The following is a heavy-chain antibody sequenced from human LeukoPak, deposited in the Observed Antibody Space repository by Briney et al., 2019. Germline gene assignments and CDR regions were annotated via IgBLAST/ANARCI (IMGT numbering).Heavy chain of an antibody. CDR3: AKDLGVVPAADFDY. V-gene: IGHV3-53*01. D-gene: IGHD2-2*01. CDR1: GFTVSSNY. Sequence: GGSLRLSCAASGFTVSSNYMSWVRQAPRKGLEWVSVIYSGGSTYYADSVKGRFTISRDNSKNTLYLQMNSLRAEDTAVYYCAKDLGVVPAADFDYWGQGTLVTVSS. CDR2: IYSGGST. J-gene: IGHJ4*02.